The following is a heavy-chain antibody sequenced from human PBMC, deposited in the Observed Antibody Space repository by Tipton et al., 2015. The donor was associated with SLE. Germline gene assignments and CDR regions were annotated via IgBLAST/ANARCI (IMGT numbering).Heavy chain of an antibody. CDR1: GGSVSSSSKY. CDR2: IYYTGTTT. CDR3: ARLHGYSYGLNWFDP. D-gene: IGHD5-18*01. V-gene: IGHV4-39*07. J-gene: IGHJ5*02. Sequence: LRLSCTVSGGSVSSSSKYWAWIRQPPGKGLEWIGSIYYTGTTTYYNSFLKSRVTMSVDTSKNQFSLRLTSVIAADTAVHYCARLHGYSYGLNWFDPWGQGTLISVSS.